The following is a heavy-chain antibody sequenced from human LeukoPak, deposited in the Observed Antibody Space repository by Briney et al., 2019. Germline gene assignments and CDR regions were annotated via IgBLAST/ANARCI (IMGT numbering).Heavy chain of an antibody. CDR3: ARVSEWELSGGFDY. D-gene: IGHD1-26*01. J-gene: IGHJ4*02. Sequence: SETLSLTCAVYGGSFSGYYWSWIRQPPGKGLEWIGEINHSGSTNYNPSLKSRVTISVDTSKNQFSLKLSSVTAADTAVYYCARVSEWELSGGFDYWGQGTLVTVSS. V-gene: IGHV4-34*01. CDR1: GGSFSGYY. CDR2: INHSGST.